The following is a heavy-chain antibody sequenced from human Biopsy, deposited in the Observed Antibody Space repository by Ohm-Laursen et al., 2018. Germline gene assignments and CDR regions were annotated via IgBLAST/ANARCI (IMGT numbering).Heavy chain of an antibody. CDR1: VFAFESTA. CDR3: AKGGSSYGFGSFNIFHKYATDV. Sequence: SLRLSCTASVFAFESTAMHWVRQAPGKGLEWVSGISWSSYIIDYADSVKGRFTVSRDNAKKSLYPQMNTLTAADTAVYFCAKGGSSYGFGSFNIFHKYATDVRGQGTTVTVSS. D-gene: IGHD3-10*01. V-gene: IGHV3-9*01. CDR2: ISWSSYII. J-gene: IGHJ6*02.